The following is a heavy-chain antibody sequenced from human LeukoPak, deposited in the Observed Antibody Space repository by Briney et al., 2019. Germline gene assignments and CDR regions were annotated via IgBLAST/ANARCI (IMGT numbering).Heavy chain of an antibody. CDR1: GFTFSSYA. CDR2: ISGSGGST. Sequence: GGSLRLSCAASGFTFSSYAMSWVRQAPGKGLEWASAISGSGGSTYYADSVKGRFTISRDNSKNTLYLQMNSLRAEDTAVYYCAKFVHYYDSSGSDYWGQGTLVTVSS. D-gene: IGHD3-22*01. CDR3: AKFVHYYDSSGSDY. V-gene: IGHV3-23*01. J-gene: IGHJ4*02.